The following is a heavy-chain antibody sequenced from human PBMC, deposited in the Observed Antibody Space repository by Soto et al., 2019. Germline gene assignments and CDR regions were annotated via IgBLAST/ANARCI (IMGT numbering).Heavy chain of an antibody. D-gene: IGHD2-21*02. CDR2: INHSGST. CDR3: ARSPLVVTAKGNYFDY. Sequence: QVQLQQWGAGLLKPSETLSLTCAVYGGSFSGYYWSWIRQPPGKGLEWIGEINHSGSTNYNPSLKSRVTISVDTSNNQFSLKLSSVTAADTAVYYCARSPLVVTAKGNYFDYWGQGTLVTVSS. V-gene: IGHV4-34*01. J-gene: IGHJ4*02. CDR1: GGSFSGYY.